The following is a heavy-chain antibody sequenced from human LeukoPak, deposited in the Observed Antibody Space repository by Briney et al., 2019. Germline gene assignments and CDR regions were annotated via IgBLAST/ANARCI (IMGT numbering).Heavy chain of an antibody. J-gene: IGHJ4*02. Sequence: ASVKVSCKASEYTFTSYDINWVRQATGQGLEWVGWMNPKCGDTGYAQKFQGRVTITRNTSISTAYMELSSLRSEDTAVYYCARGNGGATPDTLDYWGQGTLVTVSS. V-gene: IGHV1-8*03. CDR3: ARGNGGATPDTLDY. CDR1: EYTFTSYD. CDR2: MNPKCGDT. D-gene: IGHD1-26*01.